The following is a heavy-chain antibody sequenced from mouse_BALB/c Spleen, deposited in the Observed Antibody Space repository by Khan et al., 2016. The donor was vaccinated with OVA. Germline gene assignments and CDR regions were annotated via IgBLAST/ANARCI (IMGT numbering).Heavy chain of an antibody. D-gene: IGHD2-12*01. CDR3: AGDSSRYADAMDY. Sequence: EVQLVESGPGLVKPSQSLSLTCTVTGYSITSDYAWNWIRQFPGNQLEWKGYLSSSGSTNYNPAFKSRISFTRDTSKNQFFLQLNSVTTADTATSCYAGDSSRYADAMDYWGQGTSVTGSA. CDR1: GYSITSDYA. V-gene: IGHV3-2*02. CDR2: LSSSGST. J-gene: IGHJ4*01.